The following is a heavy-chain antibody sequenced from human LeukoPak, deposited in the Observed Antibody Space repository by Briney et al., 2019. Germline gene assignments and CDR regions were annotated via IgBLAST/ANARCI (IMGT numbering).Heavy chain of an antibody. V-gene: IGHV3-49*03. J-gene: IGHJ4*02. CDR1: GFTFGDYP. Sequence: GGSLRLSCTASGFTFGDYPMNWFRQAPGKGLEWVGFIRGKGYGGTTEYAASVKGRFTISRDDSQSIAYLQMNSLKTEGTAVYYCTRATVTPHWGQGTLVTVSS. D-gene: IGHD4-17*01. CDR3: TRATVTPH. CDR2: IRGKGYGGTT.